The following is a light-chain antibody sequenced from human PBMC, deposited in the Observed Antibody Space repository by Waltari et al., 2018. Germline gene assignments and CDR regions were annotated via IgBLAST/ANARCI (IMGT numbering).Light chain of an antibody. CDR1: SSDAGSYDL. Sequence: QSALTQPASVSGSPGQSITIPCTGTSSDAGSYDLVSWYQQHPGKAPKLIIYEVNERPSGVSNRFSGSKSGNTASLTISGLQAEDEADYYCCSYAGVDTFYVFGTGTKVTVL. CDR2: EVN. J-gene: IGLJ1*01. V-gene: IGLV2-23*02. CDR3: CSYAGVDTFYV.